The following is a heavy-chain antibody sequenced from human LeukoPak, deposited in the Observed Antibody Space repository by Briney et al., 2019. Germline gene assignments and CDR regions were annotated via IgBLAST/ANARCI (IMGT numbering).Heavy chain of an antibody. CDR1: GFTFSSYW. CDR3: ARGDAYTAMGPPGPSDY. V-gene: IGHV3-7*01. J-gene: IGHJ4*02. CDR2: IKQDGSEK. Sequence: GGSLRLSCAASGFTFSSYWMSWVRQAPGKGLEWVANIKQDGSEKYYVDSVKGRFTISRDNAKNSLYLQMNSLRAEDTAVYYCARGDAYTAMGPPGPSDYWGQGTLVTVSS. D-gene: IGHD5-18*01.